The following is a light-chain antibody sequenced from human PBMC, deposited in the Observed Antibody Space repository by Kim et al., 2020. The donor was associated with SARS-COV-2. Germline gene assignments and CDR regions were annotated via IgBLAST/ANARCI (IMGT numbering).Light chain of an antibody. V-gene: IGKV3-20*01. CDR1: QSISSNY. CDR3: QQYGASPF. CDR2: RAS. J-gene: IGKJ5*01. Sequence: LSLGESATLSCRASQSISSNYLAWYQLRLGHPPRLLIYRASSRATGIPDRFSGSGSGTDFTLTITRLEPEDFAVYYCQQYGASPFFGQGTRLEIK.